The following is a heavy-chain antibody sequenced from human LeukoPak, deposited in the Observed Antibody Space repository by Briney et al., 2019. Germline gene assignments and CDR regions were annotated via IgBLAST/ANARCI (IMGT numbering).Heavy chain of an antibody. D-gene: IGHD1-26*01. Sequence: GGSLTLSCAASGFTFSNYAMSWVRQAPGKGLEWVSVISGSSGLILYADSVKGRFTISRDNAKKSLYLQINSLRTEDTAVYYCATKSGTYYNYWGRGSLVTVSS. V-gene: IGHV3-21*04. CDR1: GFTFSNYA. CDR3: ATKSGTYYNY. J-gene: IGHJ4*02. CDR2: ISGSSGLI.